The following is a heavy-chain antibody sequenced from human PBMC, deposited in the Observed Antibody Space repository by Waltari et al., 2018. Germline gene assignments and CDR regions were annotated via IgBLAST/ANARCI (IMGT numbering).Heavy chain of an antibody. V-gene: IGHV4-61*01. J-gene: IGHJ6*03. CDR1: GGSVSSGTYH. D-gene: IGHD4-17*01. CDR2: ISYSGST. CDR3: ARGHDYWNYYYMDV. Sequence: QVQLQESGPGLVKPSETLSLICSVSGGSVSSGTYHWSWVRRPPGKGLEWTGDISYSGSTNYNPSLKSRVTISVDTSKNQLSLNLSSVTAADTAVYYCARGHDYWNYYYMDVWGKGTTVTVSS.